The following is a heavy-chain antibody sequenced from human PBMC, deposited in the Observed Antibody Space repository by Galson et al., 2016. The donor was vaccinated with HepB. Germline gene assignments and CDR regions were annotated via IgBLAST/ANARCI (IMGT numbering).Heavy chain of an antibody. CDR1: GRSFSGYY. D-gene: IGHD1-14*01. CDR3: ARGRGSRYDRNSPPRVYYGLDV. CDR2: INHSGST. J-gene: IGHJ6*02. V-gene: IGHV4-34*01. Sequence: SETLSLTCTVYGRSFSGYYWSWIRQPPGKGLEWIGEINHSGSTNYNPSLKSRVTISVDTSKNQFSLNLNSVTAADTAVYYCARGRGSRYDRNSPPRVYYGLDVWGQGTTVTVSS.